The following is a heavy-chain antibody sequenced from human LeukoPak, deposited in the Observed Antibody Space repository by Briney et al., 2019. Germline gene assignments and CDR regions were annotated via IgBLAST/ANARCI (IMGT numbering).Heavy chain of an antibody. J-gene: IGHJ6*02. CDR1: GGSLSGYY. D-gene: IGHD3-3*01. Sequence: SSETLSLTCAMYGGSLSGYYWSWIRQPPGKGLECIGEINHGASTNYNPSLKSPVTISVDTSKNQFSLKLSSVIAADTAVYYCARGSITIFGVGDYYYYGMDVWGQGTTVTVSS. CDR2: INHGAST. V-gene: IGHV4-34*01. CDR3: ARGSITIFGVGDYYYYGMDV.